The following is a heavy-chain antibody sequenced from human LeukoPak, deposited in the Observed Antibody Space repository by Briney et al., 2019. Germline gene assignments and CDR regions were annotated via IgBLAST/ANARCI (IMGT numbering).Heavy chain of an antibody. CDR2: IYYSGST. CDR1: GGSISSYY. Sequence: SETLSLTCTVSGGSISSYYWSWIRQPPGKGLEWIGYIYYSGSTNYNPSLKSRVTISVDTSKNQFSLKLSSVTAAGTAVYYCARGKGGSGWAYYYYGMDVWGQGTTVTVSS. CDR3: ARGKGGSGWAYYYYGMDV. D-gene: IGHD6-19*01. J-gene: IGHJ6*02. V-gene: IGHV4-59*01.